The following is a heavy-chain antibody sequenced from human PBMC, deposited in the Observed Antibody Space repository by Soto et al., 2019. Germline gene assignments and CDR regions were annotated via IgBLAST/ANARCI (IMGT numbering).Heavy chain of an antibody. V-gene: IGHV3-30*18. J-gene: IGHJ6*03. CDR1: GFTFSSYG. CDR3: AKAPHLEWFLPRSYMDV. Sequence: GGSLRLSCAASGFTFSSYGMHWVRQAPGKGLEWVAVISYDGSNKYYADSVKGRFTISRDNSKNTLYLQMNSLRAEDTAVYYCAKAPHLEWFLPRSYMDVWGKGTTVTVSS. D-gene: IGHD3-3*01. CDR2: ISYDGSNK.